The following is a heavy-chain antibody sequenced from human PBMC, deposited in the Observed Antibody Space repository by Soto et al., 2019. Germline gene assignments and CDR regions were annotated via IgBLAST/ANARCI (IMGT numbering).Heavy chain of an antibody. CDR3: AREGPIYSGYG. CDR2: INHSGST. J-gene: IGHJ4*02. V-gene: IGHV4-34*01. CDR1: GGSFSGYY. D-gene: IGHD5-12*01. Sequence: PSETLSLTCAVYGGSFSGYYWSWIRQPPGKGLEWIGEINHSGSTNYNPSLKSRVTISVDTSKNQFSLKLSSVTAADTAVYYCAREGPIYSGYGWGQGTLVTVSS.